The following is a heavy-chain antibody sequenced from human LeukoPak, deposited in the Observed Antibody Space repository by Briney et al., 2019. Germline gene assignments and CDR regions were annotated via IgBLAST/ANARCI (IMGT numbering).Heavy chain of an antibody. CDR2: ISRSGSTR. J-gene: IGHJ3*02. D-gene: IGHD2/OR15-2a*01. CDR3: GMFISMLRVPLDRLDI. Sequence: GGSLRLSCAVSGFTFSACALTWVRQAPGKGLEWVSYISRSGSTRYYADSVKGRFTISRDNAKNSLYLQMNSLRAEDTAVYYCGMFISMLRVPLDRLDIWGQGTMVSVSS. V-gene: IGHV3-48*03. CDR1: GFTFSACA.